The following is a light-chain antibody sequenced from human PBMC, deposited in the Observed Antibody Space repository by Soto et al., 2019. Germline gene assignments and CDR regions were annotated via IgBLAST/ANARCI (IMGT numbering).Light chain of an antibody. Sequence: QSVLTQPTSVSGAPGQRITISCTGSSSNIGAGYDVHWYQQHPGTAPKLLTYGNSNRPSGVPDRFSGSKSGTSASLAITGLQAEDEADYYCQSYDSSLSVVFGGGTKLTVL. CDR3: QSYDSSLSVV. CDR1: SSNIGAGYD. J-gene: IGLJ2*01. CDR2: GNS. V-gene: IGLV1-40*01.